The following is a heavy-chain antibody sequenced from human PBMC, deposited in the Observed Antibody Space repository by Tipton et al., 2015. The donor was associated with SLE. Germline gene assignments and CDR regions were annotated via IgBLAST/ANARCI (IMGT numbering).Heavy chain of an antibody. CDR1: GYSISSGYY. CDR2: INHSGST. Sequence: GLVKPSETLSLTCAVSGYSISSGYYWGWIRQPPGKGLEWIGEINHSGSTNYNPSLKSRVTISVDTSKNQFSLKLSSVTAADTAVYYCARDRRVWFDPWGQGTLVTVSS. J-gene: IGHJ5*02. V-gene: IGHV4-38-2*02. CDR3: ARDRRVWFDP.